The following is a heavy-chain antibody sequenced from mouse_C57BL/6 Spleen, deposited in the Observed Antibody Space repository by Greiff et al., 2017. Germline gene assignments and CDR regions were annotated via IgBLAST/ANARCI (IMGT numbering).Heavy chain of an antibody. CDR2: IRSKRSNYAT. D-gene: IGHD1-1*01. Sequence: EVHLVESGGGLVQPKGSLKLSCAASGFTFNTYAMHWVRQAPGKGLEWVARIRSKRSNYATYYADSVKDRFTISRDDSQSMLYLQMNNLKTEDTAMYYCVRGNYYGSLDYWGQGTTLTVSS. V-gene: IGHV10-3*01. CDR1: GFTFNTYA. CDR3: VRGNYYGSLDY. J-gene: IGHJ2*01.